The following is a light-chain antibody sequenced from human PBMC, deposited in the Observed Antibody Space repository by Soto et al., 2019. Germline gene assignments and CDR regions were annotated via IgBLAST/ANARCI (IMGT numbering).Light chain of an antibody. CDR2: ESS. Sequence: QSVLTRPASVSGSPGQSITISCTGTSSDVGSYNLVSWYQQHPGKAPKLIICESSKRPSGVSNRFSGSKSGNTASLTISGLQAEDEADYYCCSYAGSSTLGVLGTGTKVTVL. CDR1: SSDVGSYNL. CDR3: CSYAGSSTLGV. V-gene: IGLV2-23*01. J-gene: IGLJ1*01.